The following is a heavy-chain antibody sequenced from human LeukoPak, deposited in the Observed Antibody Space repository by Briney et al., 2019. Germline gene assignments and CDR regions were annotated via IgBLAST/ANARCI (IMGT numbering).Heavy chain of an antibody. J-gene: IGHJ6*02. CDR2: ISAYNGNT. Sequence: GASVKVSCKASGYTFTSSGISWVRQAPGRGLGWMGWISAYNGNTNYAQKLQGRVTMTTDTSTSTAYMELRSLRSDDTAVYYCARDQRRTVTTYYYYGMDVWGQGTTVTVSS. V-gene: IGHV1-18*01. CDR1: GYTFTSSG. D-gene: IGHD4-17*01. CDR3: ARDQRRTVTTYYYYGMDV.